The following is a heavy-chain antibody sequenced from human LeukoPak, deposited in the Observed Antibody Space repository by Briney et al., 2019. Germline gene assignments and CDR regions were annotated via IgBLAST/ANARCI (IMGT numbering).Heavy chain of an antibody. Sequence: PSETLSLTCAVYGGSFSGYYWSWIRQPPGKGLEWIGEISHSGSTNYNPSLKTRVTISVDTSKNQFSLKLTSVTAGDTAVYYCAARYYNILTGSDDYWGQGTLVTVSS. D-gene: IGHD3-9*01. CDR2: ISHSGST. CDR3: AARYYNILTGSDDY. CDR1: GGSFSGYY. J-gene: IGHJ4*02. V-gene: IGHV4-34*01.